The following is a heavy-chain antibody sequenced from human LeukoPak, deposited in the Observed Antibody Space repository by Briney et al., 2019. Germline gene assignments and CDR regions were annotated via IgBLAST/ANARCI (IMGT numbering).Heavy chain of an antibody. CDR2: ISGSGGST. CDR3: ARPSFSSGSYFDH. D-gene: IGHD6-19*01. J-gene: IGHJ4*02. CDR1: GFTFSSYA. Sequence: GGSLRLSCAASGFTFSSYAMSWVRQAPGKGLEWVSAISGSGGSTYYADSVKGRFTISRDNSKNTLYLQMNSLTAEDTAVYYCARPSFSSGSYFDHWGQGTLVTVSS. V-gene: IGHV3-23*01.